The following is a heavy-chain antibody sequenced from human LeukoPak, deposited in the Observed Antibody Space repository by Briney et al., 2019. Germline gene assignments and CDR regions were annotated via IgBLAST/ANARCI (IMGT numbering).Heavy chain of an antibody. V-gene: IGHV3-23*01. CDR1: GFTFSSYG. Sequence: GGSLRLSCAASGFTFSSYGMSWVRQAPGKGLEWVSAISGSGGSTYYADSVKGRFTISRDNSKNTLYLQMNSLRADDTAVYYCARDCGGDCYSHYFDYWGQGTLVTVSS. CDR2: ISGSGGST. D-gene: IGHD2-21*02. J-gene: IGHJ4*02. CDR3: ARDCGGDCYSHYFDY.